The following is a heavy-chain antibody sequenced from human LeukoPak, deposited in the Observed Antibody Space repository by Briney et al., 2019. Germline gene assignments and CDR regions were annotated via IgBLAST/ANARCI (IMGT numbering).Heavy chain of an antibody. CDR1: GGTFSSYA. D-gene: IGHD5-12*01. Sequence: ASVKVSCKASGGTFSSYAISWVRQAPGQGLEWMGGIIPIFGTENYAQKFQGRVTITADESTSTAYMQLSSLRSEDTAVYYCARDFGGYGDGYMDVWGKGATVTISS. V-gene: IGHV1-69*13. CDR2: IIPIFGTE. CDR3: ARDFGGYGDGYMDV. J-gene: IGHJ6*03.